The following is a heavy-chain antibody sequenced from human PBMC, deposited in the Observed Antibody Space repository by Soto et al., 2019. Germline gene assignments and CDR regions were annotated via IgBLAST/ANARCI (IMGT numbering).Heavy chain of an antibody. Sequence: QVQLVQPGAEVKKPGSSVKVSCKASGGIFSTYAISWLRQAPGQGLEWMGGIIPLFGTPNYAQRFQGRVTITADESTSTADMELSRLRSEDTAVYYCARDRDDYGSGNYYNRIDFWGQGTLVTVSS. CDR1: GGIFSTYA. CDR3: ARDRDDYGSGNYYNRIDF. V-gene: IGHV1-69*01. D-gene: IGHD3-10*01. J-gene: IGHJ4*02. CDR2: IIPLFGTP.